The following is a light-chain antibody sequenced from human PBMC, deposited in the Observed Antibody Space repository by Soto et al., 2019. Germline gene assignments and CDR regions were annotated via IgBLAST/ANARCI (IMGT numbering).Light chain of an antibody. CDR3: QQSYSTPYT. CDR2: AAS. CDR1: QSITSY. J-gene: IGKJ2*01. V-gene: IGKV1-39*01. Sequence: DIQMTQSPSSLSASVGDRVTITCRASQSITSYLNWYQQKPGKAPQLLIYAASSLQSGVPSRFSGTGSGTDVTLTISSLQPEDFATYYCQQSYSTPYTFGPGTKLEIK.